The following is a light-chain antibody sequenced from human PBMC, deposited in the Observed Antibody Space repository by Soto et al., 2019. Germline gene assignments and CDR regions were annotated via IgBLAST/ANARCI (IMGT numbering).Light chain of an antibody. Sequence: EIVLTQSPATLSLSPGERATLSCRASQSVSSYLAWYQQKPGQAPRLLIYDASNRATGIPARFSGSGSGADCPLTISSLELEDFEVYYCQQRSNWPPYMYTFGQGTKLEIK. CDR2: DAS. J-gene: IGKJ2*01. CDR1: QSVSSY. CDR3: QQRSNWPPYMYT. V-gene: IGKV3-11*01.